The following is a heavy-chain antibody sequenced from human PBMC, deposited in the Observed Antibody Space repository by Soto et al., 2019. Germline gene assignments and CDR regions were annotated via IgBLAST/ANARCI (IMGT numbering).Heavy chain of an antibody. D-gene: IGHD4-17*01. CDR3: ARGLHEYGFDY. V-gene: IGHV4-31*03. CDR1: GGSISSGGYY. CDR2: IYYSGST. Sequence: SETLSLTCTVSGGSISSGGYYWSWIRQHPGKGLEWIGYIYYSGSTYYNPSLKSRVTMSVDTSKNQFSLKLSSVTAADTAVYYCARGLHEYGFDYWGQGTLVTVSS. J-gene: IGHJ4*02.